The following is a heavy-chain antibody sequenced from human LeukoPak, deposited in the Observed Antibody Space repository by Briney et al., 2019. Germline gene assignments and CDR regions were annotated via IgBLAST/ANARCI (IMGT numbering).Heavy chain of an antibody. V-gene: IGHV5-51*01. CDR1: GYSFTSYW. CDR3: ARQGEDFWSGYYGLGDHYYYYYMDV. CDR2: TYPGDSDT. Sequence: GESLKISCKGSGYSFTSYWIGWVRQMPGKGLEWMGITYPGDSDTRYSPSFQGQVTISADKSISTAYLQWSSLKASDTAMYYCARQGEDFWSGYYGLGDHYYYYYMDVWGKGTTVTVSS. J-gene: IGHJ6*03. D-gene: IGHD3-3*01.